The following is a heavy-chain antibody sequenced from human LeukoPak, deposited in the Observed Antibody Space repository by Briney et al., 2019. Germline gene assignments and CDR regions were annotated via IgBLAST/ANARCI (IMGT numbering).Heavy chain of an antibody. CDR2: IYPGDSDT. CDR3: ARHLRGYCSGGSCYGYYYYMDV. V-gene: IGHV5-51*01. D-gene: IGHD2-15*01. CDR1: GYSFTSYW. J-gene: IGHJ6*03. Sequence: GESLKISCKGSGYSFTSYWIGWVRQMPGKGLEWMGIIYPGDSDTRYSPSFQGQVTISADKSISTAYLQWSSLEASDTAMYYCARHLRGYCSGGSCYGYYYYMDVWGKGTTVTVSS.